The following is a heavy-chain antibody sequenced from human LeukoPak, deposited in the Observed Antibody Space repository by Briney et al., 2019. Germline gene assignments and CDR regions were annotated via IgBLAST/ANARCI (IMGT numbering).Heavy chain of an antibody. J-gene: IGHJ4*02. D-gene: IGHD6-19*01. V-gene: IGHV3-11*04. CDR1: GFTFSDYY. Sequence: GGSLRLSCAASGFTFSDYYMSWIRQAPGKGLEWVSYISSSGSTIYYADSVKGRFTISRDNAKNSLYLQMNSLRAEDTAVYYCAKDLRTFGIAVAGDWGQGTLVTVSS. CDR3: AKDLRTFGIAVAGD. CDR2: ISSSGSTI.